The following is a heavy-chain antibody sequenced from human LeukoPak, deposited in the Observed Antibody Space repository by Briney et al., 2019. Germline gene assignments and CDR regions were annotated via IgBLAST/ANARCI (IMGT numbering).Heavy chain of an antibody. CDR1: GFTVTSGY. D-gene: IGHD5-12*01. J-gene: IGHJ5*02. CDR3: ARARCDTCGYGS. V-gene: IGHV3-66*02. CDR2: LYSGGQT. Sequence: GGSLRLSCAASGFTVTSGYMSWVRQAPGKGLEWVAVLYSGGQTYYAGSVRGRFTISRDASKNTLYLQMNSLRAEDTAEYYCARARCDTCGYGSWGQGTPVTVSP.